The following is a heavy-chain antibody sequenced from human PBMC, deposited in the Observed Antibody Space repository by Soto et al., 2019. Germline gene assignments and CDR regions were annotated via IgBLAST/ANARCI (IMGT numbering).Heavy chain of an antibody. CDR3: ARINWYGTSWYYFDY. CDR1: EGPVDSRGYY. J-gene: IGHJ4*02. CDR2: IYYSGST. D-gene: IGHD6-13*01. Sequence: SETLSLTCTVSEGPVDSRGYYWTWIRQPPGKILEWIGYIYYSGSTIYNPSLRGRVTMSLDTSNNQFSLKLNSVTAADTAVYYCARINWYGTSWYYFDYWGQGTLVT. V-gene: IGHV4-61*08.